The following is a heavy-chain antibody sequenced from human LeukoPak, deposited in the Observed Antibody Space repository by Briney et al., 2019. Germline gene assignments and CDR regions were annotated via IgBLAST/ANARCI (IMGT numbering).Heavy chain of an antibody. CDR1: GYTFTNYA. CDR2: INAGNGNT. CDR3: ARGGGEYCSSTSCYTTPFDY. D-gene: IGHD2-2*02. Sequence: GASVKVSCKASGYTFTNYAMHWVRQAPGQRLEWMGWINAGNGNTKYSQKFQGRVTITRDTSASTAYMELSSLRSEDTAVYYCARGGGEYCSSTSCYTTPFDYWGQGTLVTVSS. J-gene: IGHJ4*02. V-gene: IGHV1-3*01.